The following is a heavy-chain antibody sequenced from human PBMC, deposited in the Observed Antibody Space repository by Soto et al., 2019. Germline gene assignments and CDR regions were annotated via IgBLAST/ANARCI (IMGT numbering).Heavy chain of an antibody. J-gene: IGHJ4*02. V-gene: IGHV4-4*02. D-gene: IGHD2-21*02. Sequence: QVQLQESGPGLVKPSGTLSLTCAVSGDSISSDKWWSWVRQPPGKGLEWIGEIHHSGRTNYTPSLXXRVPIFVEKSENQVSPDLSSMTAADAAVYYCAGGGDWQFAYWGPGTLVTVSS. CDR1: GDSISSDKW. CDR3: AGGGDWQFAY. CDR2: IHHSGRT.